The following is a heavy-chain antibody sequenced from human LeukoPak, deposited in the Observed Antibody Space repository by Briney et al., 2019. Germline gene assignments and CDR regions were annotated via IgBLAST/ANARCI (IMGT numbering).Heavy chain of an antibody. Sequence: SETLSLTCTVSGGSISSSSYYWGWIRQPPGKGLEWIGSIYYSGSTYYNPSLKSRVTISVDTSKNQFSLKLSSVTAADTAVYYCARSPRYCSGSGLNWGQGTLVTVSS. CDR1: GGSISSSSYY. V-gene: IGHV4-39*01. D-gene: IGHD3-10*01. J-gene: IGHJ4*02. CDR2: IYYSGST. CDR3: ARSPRYCSGSGLN.